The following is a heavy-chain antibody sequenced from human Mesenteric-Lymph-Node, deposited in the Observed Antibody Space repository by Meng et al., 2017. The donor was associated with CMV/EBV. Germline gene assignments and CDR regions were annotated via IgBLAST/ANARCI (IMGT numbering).Heavy chain of an antibody. CDR3: ARVISAGIAGRKGAFDI. J-gene: IGHJ3*02. D-gene: IGHD6-13*01. Sequence: GESLKISCAASGFTFSSYGMHWIRHSPGKGLEWVALIWYDGSSKYYADSVKGRFTISRDNSKNTLYLQMNSLRAEDTAVYYCARVISAGIAGRKGAFDIWGQGTMVTVSS. CDR2: IWYDGSSK. CDR1: GFTFSSYG. V-gene: IGHV3-33*01.